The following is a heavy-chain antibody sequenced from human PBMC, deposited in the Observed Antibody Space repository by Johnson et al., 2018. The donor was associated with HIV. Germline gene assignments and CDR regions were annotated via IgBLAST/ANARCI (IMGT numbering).Heavy chain of an antibody. J-gene: IGHJ3*02. D-gene: IGHD3-22*01. CDR1: GFTFSSYA. Sequence: VQLVESGGGLVQPGGSLRLSCAASGFTFSSYAMSWVRQAPGKGLELVSAISGSGGSTYYAASVKGRFTISRDNSKTTLYMQRDSLGAEDTAVYYCAKSREYDSTGHDAFDIWGQGTMVTVS. CDR3: AKSREYDSTGHDAFDI. CDR2: ISGSGGST. V-gene: IGHV3-23*04.